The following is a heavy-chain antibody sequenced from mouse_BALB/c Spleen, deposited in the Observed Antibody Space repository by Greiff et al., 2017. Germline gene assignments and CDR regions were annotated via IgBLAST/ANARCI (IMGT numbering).Heavy chain of an antibody. CDR1: GYSITSGYY. J-gene: IGHJ3*01. CDR3: ARADYYGSSTWFAY. D-gene: IGHD1-1*01. CDR2: ISYDGSN. Sequence: DVKLVESGPGLVKPSQSLSLTCSVTGYSITSGYYWNWIRQFPGNKLEWMGYISYDGSNNYNPSLKNRISITRDTSKNQFFLKLNSVTTEDTATYYCARADYYGSSTWFAYWGQGTLVTVSA. V-gene: IGHV3-6*02.